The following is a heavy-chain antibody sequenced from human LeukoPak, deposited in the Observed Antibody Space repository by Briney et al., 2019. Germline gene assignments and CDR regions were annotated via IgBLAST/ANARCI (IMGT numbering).Heavy chain of an antibody. J-gene: IGHJ4*02. D-gene: IGHD6-13*01. CDR3: ARWEIIAAAGNLWD. V-gene: IGHV4-39*01. CDR1: GGSISSSSYY. Sequence: SETLSLTCTVSGGSISSSSYYWGWIRQPPGKGLEWIGSIYYSGSTYYNPSLKSRVTISVDTSKNQFSLKLSSVTAADTAVYYCARWEIIAAAGNLWDWGQGTLVTVSS. CDR2: IYYSGST.